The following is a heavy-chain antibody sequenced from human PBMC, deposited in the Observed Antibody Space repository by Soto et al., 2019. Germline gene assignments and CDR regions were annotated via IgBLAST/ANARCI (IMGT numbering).Heavy chain of an antibody. CDR1: GFTFSSYG. CDR3: ARHRVVAAKSPPDY. D-gene: IGHD2-15*01. Sequence: QVQLVESRGGVVQPGRTLRLSCAAAGFTFSSYGMHWVRQAPGKGLEWVAVIWYDGSNKYYADSVKGRFTISRDNSKNTLYLQMNSLRAEDTAVYYCARHRVVAAKSPPDYCGQGTLVTVSS. V-gene: IGHV3-33*01. CDR2: IWYDGSNK. J-gene: IGHJ4*02.